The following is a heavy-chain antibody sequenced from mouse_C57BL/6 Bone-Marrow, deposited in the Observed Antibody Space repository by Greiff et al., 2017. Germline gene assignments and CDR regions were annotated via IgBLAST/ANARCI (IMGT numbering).Heavy chain of an antibody. V-gene: IGHV1-62-2*01. J-gene: IGHJ2*01. CDR3: ARHERYYDYEGYFDY. D-gene: IGHD2-4*01. CDR2: FYPGSGSI. CDR1: GYIFTEYT. Sequence: VQLQQSGAELVKPGASVKLFCKASGYIFTEYTIHWVKQRSGQGLEWIGWFYPGSGSIKYNERFKDKATLTADKSSNTVYMELSRLTSEDSAVYFCARHERYYDYEGYFDYWGQGTTLTVSS.